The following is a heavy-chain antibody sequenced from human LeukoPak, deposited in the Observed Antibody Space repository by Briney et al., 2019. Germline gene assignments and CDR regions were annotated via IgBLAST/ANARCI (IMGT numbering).Heavy chain of an antibody. CDR3: ARAPSTSGRSPPITLDS. CDR2: ISGSGTST. Sequence: GGSLRLSCAASGFTFSSYAMSWVRQAPGKGLEWVSAISGSGTSTYYADSVKGRFTISRDNSKNTLYLQMNRLRAEDTAVYYCARAPSTSGRSPPITLDSWGQGILVTVSS. CDR1: GFTFSSYA. V-gene: IGHV3-23*01. J-gene: IGHJ4*02. D-gene: IGHD3-10*01.